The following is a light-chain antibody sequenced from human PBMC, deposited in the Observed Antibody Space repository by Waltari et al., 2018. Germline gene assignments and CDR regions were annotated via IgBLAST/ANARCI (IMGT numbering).Light chain of an antibody. CDR1: SSDVGGYTY. Sequence: QSALTQPPSASGSPGQSVTISCTGTSSDVGGYTYVPWYQQHPGKAPTLMIYEVSKPPSGVPDRFSGSKSGNTASLTVSGLQAEDEADYYCSSYAGSTLVFGTGTKVTVL. J-gene: IGLJ1*01. CDR3: SSYAGSTLV. V-gene: IGLV2-8*01. CDR2: EVS.